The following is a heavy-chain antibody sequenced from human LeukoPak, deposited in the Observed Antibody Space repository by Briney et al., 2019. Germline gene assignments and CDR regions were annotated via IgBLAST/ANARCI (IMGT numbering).Heavy chain of an antibody. CDR3: ARDPSYDILTGYYDRAFDI. Sequence: ASVKVSCKASGYTFTGYYMHWVRQAPGQGLQWMGWINPNSGGTNYAQKFQGRVTMTRDTSISTAYMELSRLRSDDTAVYYCARDPSYDILTGYYDRAFDIWGQGTMVTVSS. CDR1: GYTFTGYY. V-gene: IGHV1-2*02. D-gene: IGHD3-9*01. J-gene: IGHJ3*02. CDR2: INPNSGGT.